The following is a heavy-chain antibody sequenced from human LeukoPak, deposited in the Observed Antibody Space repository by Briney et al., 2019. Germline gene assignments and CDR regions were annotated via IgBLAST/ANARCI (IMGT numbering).Heavy chain of an antibody. CDR2: IKPNSGGT. CDR3: AREPVTGPLNFFDP. V-gene: IGHV1-2*02. J-gene: IGHJ5*02. Sequence: ASVKVSCKASGYTFTSYGISWVRQAPGQGLEWMGWIKPNSGGTNYAHKFQGRVTMTRDTSLNTAYMELNRLISDDTAVYYCAREPVTGPLNFFDPWGQGALVTVTS. CDR1: GYTFTSYG. D-gene: IGHD6-19*01.